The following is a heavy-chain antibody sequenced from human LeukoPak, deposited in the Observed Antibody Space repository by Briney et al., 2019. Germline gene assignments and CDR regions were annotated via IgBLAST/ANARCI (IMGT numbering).Heavy chain of an antibody. CDR1: GYTFTSYD. CDR2: MNPNSGNT. Sequence: ASVEVSCKASGYTFTSYDINWVRQATGQGLEWMGWMNPNSGNTGYAQKFQGRVTMTRNTSISTAYMELSSLRSEDTAVYYCARVRTMVRGVIIPKTRYNWFDPWGQGTLVTVSS. J-gene: IGHJ5*02. CDR3: ARVRTMVRGVIIPKTRYNWFDP. V-gene: IGHV1-8*01. D-gene: IGHD3-10*01.